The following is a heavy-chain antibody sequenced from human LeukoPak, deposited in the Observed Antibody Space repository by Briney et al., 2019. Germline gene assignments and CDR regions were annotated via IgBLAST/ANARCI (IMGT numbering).Heavy chain of an antibody. CDR1: GDSVSSNSAA. Sequence: KSSQTLSLTCAISGDSVSSNSAAWNWIRQSPSRGLEWLGRTYYRSKWYNDYAVSVKSRITINPDTSKNQFSLQLNSVTPEDTAVYYCARGSDYYDSSGYHGGYFDYWGQGTLVTVSS. CDR2: TYYRSKWYN. D-gene: IGHD3-22*01. J-gene: IGHJ4*02. CDR3: ARGSDYYDSSGYHGGYFDY. V-gene: IGHV6-1*01.